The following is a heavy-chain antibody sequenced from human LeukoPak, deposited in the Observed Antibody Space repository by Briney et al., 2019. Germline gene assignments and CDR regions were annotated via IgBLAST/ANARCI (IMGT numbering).Heavy chain of an antibody. J-gene: IGHJ4*02. CDR1: GYTFTNYF. Sequence: ASVKVSCKASGYTFTNYFIHWVRQAPGQGLEWMGTINPSGRSTSYAQKFQGRVTVTRDTSTSTVYMELSSLRSEDTAVYYRARLGHDSSGPFDYWGQGTLVTVSS. V-gene: IGHV1-46*01. CDR3: ARLGHDSSGPFDY. CDR2: INPSGRST. D-gene: IGHD3-22*01.